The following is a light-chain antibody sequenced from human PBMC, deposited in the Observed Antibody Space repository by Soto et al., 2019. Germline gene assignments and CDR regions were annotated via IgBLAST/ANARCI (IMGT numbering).Light chain of an antibody. CDR3: QQYGSSPLFT. CDR1: QSVSSSY. J-gene: IGKJ3*01. V-gene: IGKV3-20*01. CDR2: GAS. Sequence: EIVLTQSPGTLSLSQGERSTLXXRASQSVSSSYLAWYQQKPGQAPRLXXYGASSRATGIPDRFSGSGSGTDFTLTISRLEPEDFAVYYCQQYGSSPLFTFGPGTKVDIK.